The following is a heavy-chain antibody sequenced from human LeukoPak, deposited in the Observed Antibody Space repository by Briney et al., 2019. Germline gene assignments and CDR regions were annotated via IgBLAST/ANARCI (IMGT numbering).Heavy chain of an antibody. V-gene: IGHV4-39*01. J-gene: IGHJ3*02. D-gene: IGHD3-10*01. Sequence: SETLSLTCTVSGGSVSSHRYYWGWLRQPPGKGLEWIGSVYYSGSTYYDPSLKSRVVISVDTSKNQFSLKLSSVTAADTAVYYCARSLGYYGSGSYYIGPGAFDIWGQGTMVTVSS. CDR2: VYYSGST. CDR1: GGSVSSHRYY. CDR3: ARSLGYYGSGSYYIGPGAFDI.